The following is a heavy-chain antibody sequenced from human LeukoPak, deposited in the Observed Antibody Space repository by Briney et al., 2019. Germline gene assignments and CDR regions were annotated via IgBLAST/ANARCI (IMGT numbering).Heavy chain of an antibody. CDR2: ISGSGGST. V-gene: IGHV3-23*01. Sequence: GGSLRLSCAASGFTFSSYAMSWVRQAPGKGLEWVSAISGSGGSTYYADSVKGRFTISRDNSKNTLYLQMNSLRAEDTAVYYCAKDLGPAAIGYYYGMDVWGQGTTVTVSS. CDR1: GFTFSSYA. CDR3: AKDLGPAAIGYYYGMDV. J-gene: IGHJ6*02. D-gene: IGHD2-2*01.